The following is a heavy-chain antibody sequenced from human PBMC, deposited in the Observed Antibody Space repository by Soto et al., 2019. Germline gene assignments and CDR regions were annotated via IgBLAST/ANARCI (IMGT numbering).Heavy chain of an antibody. CDR1: VGSSSSYY. V-gene: IGHV4-59*01. Sequence: PSYTLSVRCTYSVGSSSSYYWSWIRQPPGKGLEWIGYIYYSGSTNYNPSLKSRVTISVDTSKNQFSLKLSSVTAADTAVYYCARDSGAGLSSSSSGYFDYWGQGTLVTVSS. D-gene: IGHD6-6*01. CDR2: IYYSGST. CDR3: ARDSGAGLSSSSSGYFDY. J-gene: IGHJ4*02.